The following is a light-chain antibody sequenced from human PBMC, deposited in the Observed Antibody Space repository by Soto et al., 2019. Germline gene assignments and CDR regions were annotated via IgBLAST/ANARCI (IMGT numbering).Light chain of an antibody. Sequence: QSALTQPPSVSGAPGQRVTISCTGCSSNIGADYHVHWYQQLPGTAPKLLIYGNSIRPSGVPDRFSGSKSGTSASLAITGLQAEDEADYYCQSYDSSLSGSVFGGGTKLTVL. CDR3: QSYDSSLSGSV. J-gene: IGLJ3*02. CDR1: SSNIGADYH. CDR2: GNS. V-gene: IGLV1-40*01.